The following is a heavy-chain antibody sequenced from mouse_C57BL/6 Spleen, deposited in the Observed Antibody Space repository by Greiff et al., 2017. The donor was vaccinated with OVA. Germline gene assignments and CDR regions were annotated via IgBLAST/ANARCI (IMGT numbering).Heavy chain of an antibody. CDR2: ISYSGST. CDR3: ARGGNDYDVFAY. Sequence: VQLQQSGPGMVKPSQSLSLTCTVPGYSITSGYDWHWIRHFPGNKLEWMGYISYSGSTNYNPSLKSRISITHDTSKNHFFLKLNSVTTEDTATYYCARGGNDYDVFAYWGQGTLVTVSA. V-gene: IGHV3-1*01. J-gene: IGHJ3*01. CDR1: GYSITSGYD. D-gene: IGHD2-4*01.